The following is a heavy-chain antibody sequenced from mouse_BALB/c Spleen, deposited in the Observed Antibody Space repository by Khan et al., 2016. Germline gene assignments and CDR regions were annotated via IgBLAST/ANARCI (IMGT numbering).Heavy chain of an antibody. Sequence: EVQLQESGPGLVKPSQSLSLPYTVTGSSVTSDYAWSWIRQFPGNKLEWMGYISYSGTSYYNPSLKSRISITRDTSKNQFILQLNSVTTEDTATYYGARSGRFDGNYWYFDVWGAGSTVTVSS. CDR1: GSSVTSDYA. CDR2: ISYSGTS. D-gene: IGHD3-1*01. J-gene: IGHJ1*01. V-gene: IGHV3-2*02. CDR3: ARSGRFDGNYWYFDV.